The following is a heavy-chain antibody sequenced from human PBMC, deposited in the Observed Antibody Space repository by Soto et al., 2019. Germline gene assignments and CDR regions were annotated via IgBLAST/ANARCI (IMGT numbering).Heavy chain of an antibody. J-gene: IGHJ6*02. CDR3: ARGEKKPYYYYGMDV. CDR1: GYTFTSYD. V-gene: IGHV1-8*01. Sequence: VKVSCKASGYTFTSYDINWVRQATGQGLEWMGWMNPNSGNTGYAQKFQGRVTMTRNTSISTAYMELSSLRSEDTAVYYCARGEKKPYYYYGMDVWGQGTTVTVSS. CDR2: MNPNSGNT.